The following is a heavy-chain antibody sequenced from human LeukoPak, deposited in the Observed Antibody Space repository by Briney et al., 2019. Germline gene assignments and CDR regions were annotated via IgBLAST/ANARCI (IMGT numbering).Heavy chain of an antibody. CDR3: ATGSQLVPPYYFDY. Sequence: ASVKVSCKVSGYTLTELSMHWVRQAPGKGLEWMGGFDPEDGETIYAQKFQGRVTMTEDTSTDTAYMELSSLRSEDTAVYYCATGSQLVPPYYFDYWGQGTLVTVSS. V-gene: IGHV1-24*01. J-gene: IGHJ4*02. CDR1: GYTLTELS. CDR2: FDPEDGET. D-gene: IGHD6-6*01.